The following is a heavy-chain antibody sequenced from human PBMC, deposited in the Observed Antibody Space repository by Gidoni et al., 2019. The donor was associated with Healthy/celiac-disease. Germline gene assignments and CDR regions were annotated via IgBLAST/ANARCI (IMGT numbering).Heavy chain of an antibody. D-gene: IGHD2-15*01. CDR3: ARDCSGGSCYSFGYYYYGMDV. J-gene: IGHJ6*02. V-gene: IGHV4-59*01. CDR2: IYYSGST. Sequence: QVQLQESGPGLVKPSETLSLTCTVSGGSISSYYWRWIRQPPGKGLEWIGYIYYSGSTNYNPSLKSRVTISVDTSKNQFSLKLSSVTAADTAVYYCARDCSGGSCYSFGYYYYGMDVWGQGTTVTVSS. CDR1: GGSISSYY.